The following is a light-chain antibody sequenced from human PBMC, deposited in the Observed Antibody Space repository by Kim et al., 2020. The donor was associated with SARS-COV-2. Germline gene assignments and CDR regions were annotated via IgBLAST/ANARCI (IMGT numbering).Light chain of an antibody. CDR2: DAS. V-gene: IGKV1-16*02. Sequence: SASVGDRVTITCRASQDISTYLAWFQQEAGKAPKSLIFDASSLQSGVPSKFSGSGSGTEFTLTISSLQPEDFATYYCQQYNHHPYTFGQWTRLEI. CDR1: QDISTY. J-gene: IGKJ2*01. CDR3: QQYNHHPYT.